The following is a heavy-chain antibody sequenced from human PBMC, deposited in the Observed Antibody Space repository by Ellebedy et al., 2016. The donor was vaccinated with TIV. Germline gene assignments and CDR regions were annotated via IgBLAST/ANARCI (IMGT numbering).Heavy chain of an antibody. J-gene: IGHJ4*02. CDR1: GFTFSTYW. CDR2: INTDGSGT. D-gene: IGHD4-17*01. Sequence: GESLKISCAASGFTFSTYWMHWVRQAPGKGLVWVSRINTDGSGTSYADSVKGRFTISRDNSKNTLYLQMNSLRAEDTAVYYCARGPLTTVHYWGQGTLVTVSS. V-gene: IGHV3-74*01. CDR3: ARGPLTTVHY.